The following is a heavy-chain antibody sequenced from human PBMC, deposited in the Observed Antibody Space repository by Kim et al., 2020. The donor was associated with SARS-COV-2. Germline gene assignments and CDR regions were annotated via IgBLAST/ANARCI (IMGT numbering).Heavy chain of an antibody. CDR3: AKQTYRSYGMDV. Sequence: GGSLRLSCAASEFTFSNYWMHWVRQAPGKGLVWVSRINSDGSTTNYADSVKGRFAVSRDNAKNTLYLQMHSLRAEDTAVYYCAKQTYRSYGMDVGGQGTTVTVSS. V-gene: IGHV3-74*01. D-gene: IGHD1-26*01. J-gene: IGHJ6*02. CDR2: INSDGSTT. CDR1: EFTFSNYW.